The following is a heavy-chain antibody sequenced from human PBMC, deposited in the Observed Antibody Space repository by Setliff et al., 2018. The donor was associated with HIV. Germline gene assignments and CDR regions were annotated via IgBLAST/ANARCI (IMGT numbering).Heavy chain of an antibody. Sequence: ETLSLTCTVSRGSISSSTYYWSWIRQPPGKGLEWIGEINHSGSTNYNPSLKSRVTISVDTSKNQFSLKLSSVTAADTAVYYCARDLTVTDNGMDIWGQGTTVTVSS. CDR1: RGSISSSTYY. D-gene: IGHD4-4*01. V-gene: IGHV4-39*07. CDR2: INHSGST. J-gene: IGHJ6*02. CDR3: ARDLTVTDNGMDI.